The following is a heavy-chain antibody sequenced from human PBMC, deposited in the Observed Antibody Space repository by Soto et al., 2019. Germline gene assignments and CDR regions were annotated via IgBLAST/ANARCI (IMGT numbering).Heavy chain of an antibody. CDR2: VTSSSTYI. CDR1: GFTFSGYS. J-gene: IGHJ4*02. CDR3: ARDQPSIAYYFDS. V-gene: IGHV3-21*01. Sequence: PGWSPSPPSPASGFTFSGYSMHWVRHPPGKGLEWVSSVTSSSTYIYYADSVEGRFTISRDNAKNSLSRQMNSLRAEDTAVYYCARDQPSIAYYFDSWGQGSLVTVS. D-gene: IGHD3-3*02.